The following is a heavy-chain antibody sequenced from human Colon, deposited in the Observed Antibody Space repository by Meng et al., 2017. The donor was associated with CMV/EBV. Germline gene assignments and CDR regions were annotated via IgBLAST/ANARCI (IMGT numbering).Heavy chain of an antibody. CDR3: ARNGDTMDH. CDR1: GFTFSSYS. Sequence: GSLKISCAASGFTFSSYSMNWVRQAPGKGLERVSYISSSSSSIYYADSVKGRFTISRDNAKNSLYLQMNSLRAEDTAVYYCARNGDTMDHWGQGTVVTVSS. CDR2: ISSSSSSI. D-gene: IGHD3-10*01. J-gene: IGHJ4*02. V-gene: IGHV3-48*04.